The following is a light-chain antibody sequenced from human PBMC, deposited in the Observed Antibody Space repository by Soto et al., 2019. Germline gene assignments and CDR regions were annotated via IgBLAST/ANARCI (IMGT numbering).Light chain of an antibody. CDR2: GAS. CDR3: QQYGSSPRT. CDR1: QSIHTS. Sequence: VLTQSPATLSLSPGERATLSCRASQSIHTSLAWYQQKSGKPPRLLIYGASSRATGIPDRFSGSGSGTDFTLTISRLEPEDFAVYYCQQYGSSPRTFGQGTKVDIK. J-gene: IGKJ1*01. V-gene: IGKV3-20*01.